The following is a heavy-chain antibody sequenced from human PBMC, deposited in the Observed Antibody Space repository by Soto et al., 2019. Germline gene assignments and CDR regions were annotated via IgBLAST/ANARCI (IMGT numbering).Heavy chain of an antibody. CDR1: GFTFNNYA. D-gene: IGHD5-18*01. CDR3: AKGDTPNDY. J-gene: IGHJ4*02. V-gene: IGHV3-23*01. CDR2: ISGSGVGT. Sequence: PGGSLRLSCAASGFTFNNYAMTWVRQAPGKGLEWVSTISGSGVGTYYADSVQGRFTISRDSSKNTLYLQINSLRAEDTAVYYCAKGDTPNDYWGQGTLVTVSS.